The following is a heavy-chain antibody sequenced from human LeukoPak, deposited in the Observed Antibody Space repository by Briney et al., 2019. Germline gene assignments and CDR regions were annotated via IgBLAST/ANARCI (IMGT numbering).Heavy chain of an antibody. CDR1: GGSFSSYY. V-gene: IGHV4-59*01. CDR2: IYYSGST. Sequence: SETLSLTCAVYGGSFSSYYWSWIRQPPGKGLEWIGYIYYSGSTNYNPSLKSRVTISVDTSKNQFSLKLSSVTAADTAVYYCARARGVGAPRLFDYWGQGTLVTVSS. D-gene: IGHD1-26*01. J-gene: IGHJ4*02. CDR3: ARARGVGAPRLFDY.